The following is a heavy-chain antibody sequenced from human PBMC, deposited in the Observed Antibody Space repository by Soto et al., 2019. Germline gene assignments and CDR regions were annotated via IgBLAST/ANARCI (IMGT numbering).Heavy chain of an antibody. CDR3: ARDQDLPTMKCDL. Sequence: GGSLRLSCAASGFLFSDYYMTWIRQAPGKGLEWVSYISSGSSYTNYAASVKGRFTISRDNAKNALYLQMNSLRADDTAVYYCARDQDLPTMKCDLWGQGTLVTVSS. V-gene: IGHV3-11*06. J-gene: IGHJ5*02. CDR1: GFLFSDYY. CDR2: ISSGSSYT.